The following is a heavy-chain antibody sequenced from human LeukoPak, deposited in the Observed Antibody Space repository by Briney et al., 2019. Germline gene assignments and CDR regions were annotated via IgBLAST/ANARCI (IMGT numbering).Heavy chain of an antibody. CDR2: IYYSGST. Sequence: SETLSLSCTVSNGSISIYYWSWIRQPPGKGLEWIGYIYYSGSTNYNPSLKSRVTISVDTSKNQFSLKLSSVTAADTAVYYCARGVTVLRYFDWFWNAFDIWGQGTMVTISS. J-gene: IGHJ3*02. CDR1: NGSISIYY. CDR3: ARGVTVLRYFDWFWNAFDI. V-gene: IGHV4-59*01. D-gene: IGHD3-9*01.